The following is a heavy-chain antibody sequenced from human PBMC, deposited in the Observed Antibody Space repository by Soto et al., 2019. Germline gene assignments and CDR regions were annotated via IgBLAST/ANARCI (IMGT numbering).Heavy chain of an antibody. Sequence: PGGSLRLSCAASGFTFSTYSMNWVRQAPGKGLEWVSSISSSSSYIYYADSVKGRFTISRDNAKNSLYLQMNSLRAEDTAVYYCARERDVGWYYDILTGYPPGVYGMDVWGQGTTVTVSS. CDR2: ISSSSSYI. CDR1: GFTFSTYS. D-gene: IGHD3-9*01. J-gene: IGHJ6*02. V-gene: IGHV3-21*01. CDR3: ARERDVGWYYDILTGYPPGVYGMDV.